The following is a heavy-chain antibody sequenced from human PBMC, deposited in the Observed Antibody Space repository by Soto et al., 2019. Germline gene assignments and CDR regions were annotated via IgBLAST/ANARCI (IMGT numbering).Heavy chain of an antibody. Sequence: PGGSLRLSCAASGFTFGDYYMTWIRQAPGKGVEWVSYISSSGRSIYYADSVKGRFTMSRDNAKQSLYLQMNSLRAEDTAMYYRVRETVVVVAATNHGAFDIWGQGTMVTVSS. CDR3: VRETVVVVAATNHGAFDI. CDR1: GFTFGDYY. CDR2: ISSSGRSI. J-gene: IGHJ3*02. V-gene: IGHV3-11*01. D-gene: IGHD2-15*01.